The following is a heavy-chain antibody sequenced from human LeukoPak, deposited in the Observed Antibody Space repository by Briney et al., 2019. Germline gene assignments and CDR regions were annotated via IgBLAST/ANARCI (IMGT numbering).Heavy chain of an antibody. J-gene: IGHJ4*02. CDR3: ARIPGIAAARGTEFDY. D-gene: IGHD6-13*01. Sequence: GGSLRLSCAASGFTFSSYSMNWVRQAPGKGLEWVSYISSSSSTIYYADSVKGRFTISRDNAKNSLYLQMNSLRAEDTAVYYCARIPGIAAARGTEFDYWGQGTLVTVSS. CDR1: GFTFSSYS. CDR2: ISSSSSTI. V-gene: IGHV3-48*01.